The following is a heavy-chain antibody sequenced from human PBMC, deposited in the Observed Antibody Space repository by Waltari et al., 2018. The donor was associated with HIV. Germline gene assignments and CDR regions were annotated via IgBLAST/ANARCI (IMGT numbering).Heavy chain of an antibody. V-gene: IGHV3-48*03. CDR2: ISSSGSTI. CDR3: ARSGLYDTSGYYAPFGY. D-gene: IGHD3-22*01. Sequence: EVQLVESGGGLVQPGGPLSFSCAASGFPFSNYEMNWHRQAPGKGLEWISYISSSGSTIYYADSVKGRLTISRDNAKNSLYVQMNSLRAEDTAVYYCARSGLYDTSGYYAPFGYWGQGTLVTVSS. CDR1: GFPFSNYE. J-gene: IGHJ4*02.